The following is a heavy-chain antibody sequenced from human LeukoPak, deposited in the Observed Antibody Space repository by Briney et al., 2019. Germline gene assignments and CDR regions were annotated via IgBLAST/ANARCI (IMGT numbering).Heavy chain of an antibody. V-gene: IGHV4-31*03. Sequence: SETLSLTCTVSGGSISSGAYYWSWIRQHPGKGLEWIGCIYYSGSTYYNPSLKSRVTISVDMSKNQFSLNLNSVIDADTAVYYCARVELWPTAHFDYWGQGTLVTVSS. D-gene: IGHD1-7*01. J-gene: IGHJ4*02. CDR1: GGSISSGAYY. CDR3: ARVELWPTAHFDY. CDR2: IYYSGST.